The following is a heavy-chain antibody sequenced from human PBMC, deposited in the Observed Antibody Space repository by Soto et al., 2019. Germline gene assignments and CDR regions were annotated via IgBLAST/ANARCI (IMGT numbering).Heavy chain of an antibody. CDR3: AKQLLWFGESSDFDY. V-gene: IGHV3-23*01. CDR2: ISGSGGST. D-gene: IGHD3-10*01. Sequence: GGSLRLSCAASGFTFSSYAMSWVRQAPGKGLEWVSAISGSGGSTYYADSVKGRFTISRDNSKNTLYLQMNSLRAEDTAVYYCAKQLLWFGESSDFDYWGQGTLVTVSS. J-gene: IGHJ4*02. CDR1: GFTFSSYA.